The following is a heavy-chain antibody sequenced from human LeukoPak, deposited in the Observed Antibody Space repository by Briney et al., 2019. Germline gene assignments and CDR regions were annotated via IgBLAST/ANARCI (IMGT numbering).Heavy chain of an antibody. Sequence: GGSLRLSCGASGFTFSKYGMHWVRQAPGKGLEWVAFIRYDGSNKYYADSVKGRFAISRDNSKNTLYLQMNSLRVEDTAVYYCARDVYAVSSSGYHGDYWGQGTLVTVSS. CDR3: ARDVYAVSSSGYHGDY. D-gene: IGHD3-22*01. CDR2: IRYDGSNK. CDR1: GFTFSKYG. V-gene: IGHV3-30*02. J-gene: IGHJ4*02.